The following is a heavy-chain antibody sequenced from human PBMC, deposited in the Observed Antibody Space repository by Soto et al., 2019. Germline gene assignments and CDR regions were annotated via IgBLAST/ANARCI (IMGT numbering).Heavy chain of an antibody. CDR1: GFTFSSYS. V-gene: IGHV3-21*01. D-gene: IGHD3-22*01. J-gene: IGHJ6*02. Sequence: PGGSLRLSCAASGFTFSSYSMNWVRQAPGKGLEWVSSISSSSSYIYYADSVKGRFTISRDNAKNSLYLQMNSLRAEDTAVYYCARDFSDPHSYDSSGYYLDVWGQGTPVTVYS. CDR3: ARDFSDPHSYDSSGYYLDV. CDR2: ISSSSSYI.